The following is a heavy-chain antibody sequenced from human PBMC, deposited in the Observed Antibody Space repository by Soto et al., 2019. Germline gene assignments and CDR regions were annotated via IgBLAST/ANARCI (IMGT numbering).Heavy chain of an antibody. J-gene: IGHJ4*02. CDR3: ARYGDHIDY. D-gene: IGHD4-17*01. V-gene: IGHV3-33*01. CDR1: GFTLSSYG. Sequence: QVQLVESGGGVVQPGRSLRLSCAASGFTLSSYGMHWVRQAPGKGLEWVAVIWYDGSNKYYADSVKGRFTISRDNSKNTLYLQMNSLRAEDTAVYYCARYGDHIDYWGQGTLVTVSS. CDR2: IWYDGSNK.